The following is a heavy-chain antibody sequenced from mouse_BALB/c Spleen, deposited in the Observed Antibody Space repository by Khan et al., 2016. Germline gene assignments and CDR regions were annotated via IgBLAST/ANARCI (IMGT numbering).Heavy chain of an antibody. Sequence: VQLKQSGPELVKPGASVKISCKASGYSFTGYFINWVMQSHGKSLEWIGRINPYNGDTFYNQKFKGKATLTVDKSSRKAHMELRSLASEDSAVYYCAIGFYDYDGFAYWGQGTRVTVSA. CDR2: INPYNGDT. J-gene: IGHJ3*01. CDR3: AIGFYDYDGFAY. CDR1: GYSFTGYF. D-gene: IGHD2-4*01. V-gene: IGHV1-20*02.